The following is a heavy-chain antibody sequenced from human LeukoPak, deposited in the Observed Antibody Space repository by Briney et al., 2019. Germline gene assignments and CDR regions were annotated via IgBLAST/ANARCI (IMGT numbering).Heavy chain of an antibody. J-gene: IGHJ4*02. D-gene: IGHD3-22*01. Sequence: GGSLRLSCAASGFTFNSYAMSWVRQAPGKGLEWVSAISGGGVGTYYADSVKGRFTISRDTSKNTLYLQMNSLRAEDTAVYYCAKNRYYDSSGYHGTDSWGQGTLVTVSS. CDR1: GFTFNSYA. CDR2: ISGGGVGT. CDR3: AKNRYYDSSGYHGTDS. V-gene: IGHV3-23*01.